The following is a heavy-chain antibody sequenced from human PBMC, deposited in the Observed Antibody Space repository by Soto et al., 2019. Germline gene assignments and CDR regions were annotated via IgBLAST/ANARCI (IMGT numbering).Heavy chain of an antibody. CDR3: ARAAPRYCSGGSCYSGRDY. D-gene: IGHD2-15*01. J-gene: IGHJ4*02. V-gene: IGHV4-4*02. CDR1: GGSISSSNW. CDR2: IYHSGST. Sequence: SETLSLTCAVSGGSISSSNWWSWVRQPPGKGLEWIGEIYHSGSTNYNPSLKSRVTISVDTSKNQFSLKLSSVTAADTAVYYCARAAPRYCSGGSCYSGRDYCGQGTLVT.